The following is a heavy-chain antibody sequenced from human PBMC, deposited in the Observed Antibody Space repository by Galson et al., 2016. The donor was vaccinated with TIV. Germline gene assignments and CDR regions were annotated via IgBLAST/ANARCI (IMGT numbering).Heavy chain of an antibody. V-gene: IGHV3-23*01. CDR1: GFAFSSFA. Sequence: SLRLSCAASGFAFSSFAMNWVRQAPGKGLEWVSAITGSGYSTYYPGSVKGRFTISRDNSKKMLYLQLNSLRAEDTAVYYCANVGPADRYILYFDDWGRGTLVTVSS. D-gene: IGHD5-18*01. CDR2: ITGSGYST. J-gene: IGHJ4*02. CDR3: ANVGPADRYILYFDD.